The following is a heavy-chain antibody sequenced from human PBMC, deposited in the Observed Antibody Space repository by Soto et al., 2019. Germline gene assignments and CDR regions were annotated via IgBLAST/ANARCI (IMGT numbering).Heavy chain of an antibody. V-gene: IGHV1-18*01. J-gene: IGHJ6*02. CDR2: ISTYNGNT. CDR1: GYTFTSYG. D-gene: IGHD5-12*01. CDR3: ARGGYDSDDYYYYYGMDV. Sequence: ASVKVSCKASGYTFTSYGISWVRQAPGQGLEWMGWISTYNGNTNYAQKLQGRVTMTTDTSTSTAYMELRSLRSDDTAVYYCARGGYDSDDYYYYYGMDVWGQGTTVTVSS.